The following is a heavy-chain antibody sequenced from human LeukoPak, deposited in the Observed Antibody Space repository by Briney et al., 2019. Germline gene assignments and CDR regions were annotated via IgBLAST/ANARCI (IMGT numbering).Heavy chain of an antibody. J-gene: IGHJ4*02. CDR1: GGSISSSSYY. Sequence: SETLSLTCTVSGGSISSSSYYWGWIRQPPGKGLEWIGSIYYSGSTYYNPSLKSRVTISVDTSKNQFSLKLSSVTAADTAVYYCATMVRGVITSYLDYWGQGTLVTVSS. D-gene: IGHD3-10*01. CDR3: ATMVRGVITSYLDY. CDR2: IYYSGST. V-gene: IGHV4-39*07.